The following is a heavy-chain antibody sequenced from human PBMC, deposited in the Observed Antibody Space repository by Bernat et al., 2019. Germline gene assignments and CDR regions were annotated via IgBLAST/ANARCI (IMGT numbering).Heavy chain of an antibody. CDR1: GLTFSSFW. J-gene: IGHJ4*02. Sequence: EVQLVESGGGLVQPGGSLRLSCAASGLTFSSFWMHWVRQAPGKGLVWVSRVNGDGSSTSYADSVKGRFTISRDNAKNTLYLQMNSLRDEDTAVYYCARDQGGGEWLRVWGQGTLVTVSS. D-gene: IGHD5-12*01. CDR2: VNGDGSST. CDR3: ARDQGGGEWLRV. V-gene: IGHV3-74*01.